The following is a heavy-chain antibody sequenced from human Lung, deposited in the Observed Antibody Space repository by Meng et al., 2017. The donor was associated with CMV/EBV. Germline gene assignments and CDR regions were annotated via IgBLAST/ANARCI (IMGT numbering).Heavy chain of an antibody. J-gene: IGHJ4*02. CDR2: IYHSGST. CDR3: ASFPPPGKQWLVTDY. Sequence: VARQDPGPVLVKPWGTLSLTCAASGGSISSSNWWSWVRQPPGKGLEWIGEIYHSGSTNYNPSLKSRVTISVDKSKNQFSLKLSSVTAADTAVYYCASFPPPGKQWLVTDYWGQGTLVTVSS. D-gene: IGHD6-19*01. V-gene: IGHV4-4*02. CDR1: GGSISSSNW.